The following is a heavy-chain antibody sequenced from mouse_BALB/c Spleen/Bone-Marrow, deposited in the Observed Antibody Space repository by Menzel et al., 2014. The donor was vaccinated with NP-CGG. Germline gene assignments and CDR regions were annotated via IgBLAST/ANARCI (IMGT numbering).Heavy chain of an antibody. CDR1: GFDFSRYW. Sequence: EVQLQQSGGGLVQPGGSLKLSCAASGFDFSRYWMSWVRQVPGKGLEWIGEINPDSSTINYTPSLKDKFIISRDNAKNTLYLQMSKVRSEDTALYYCARLYYYGNFDYWGQGTTLTVSS. J-gene: IGHJ2*01. CDR3: ARLYYYGNFDY. CDR2: INPDSSTI. V-gene: IGHV4-1*02. D-gene: IGHD1-1*01.